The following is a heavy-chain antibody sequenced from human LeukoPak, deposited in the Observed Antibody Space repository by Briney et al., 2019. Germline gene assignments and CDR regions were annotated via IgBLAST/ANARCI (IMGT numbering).Heavy chain of an antibody. V-gene: IGHV1-69*08. Sequence: GASVKVSCKTSGGTFNSHSFSWVRQAPGQGLEWMGTITPIIDSTKYAQKFQGRFTISADKSTTTVYMEVTGLTSEDTAVYYCGXXPXXXSQYNWFDPWGQGTLVTVSS. CDR1: GGTFNSHS. CDR3: GXXPXXXSQYNWFDP. D-gene: IGHD1-26*01. J-gene: IGHJ5*02. CDR2: ITPIIDST.